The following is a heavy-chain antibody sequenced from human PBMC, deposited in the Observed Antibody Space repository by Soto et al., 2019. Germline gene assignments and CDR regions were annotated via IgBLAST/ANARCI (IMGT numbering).Heavy chain of an antibody. CDR2: TCYRSKWYN. J-gene: IGHJ3*02. V-gene: IGHV6-1*01. D-gene: IGHD5-12*01. Sequence: PSQTLSLTCAISGNSVSSNSATWNRIRQSPSGGLEWLGRTCYRSKWYNDYAVSVKSRITINPDTSKNQFSLQLNSVTPEDTAVYYCARELNIVATQDAFDIWGQGTMVTVSS. CDR1: GNSVSSNSAT. CDR3: ARELNIVATQDAFDI.